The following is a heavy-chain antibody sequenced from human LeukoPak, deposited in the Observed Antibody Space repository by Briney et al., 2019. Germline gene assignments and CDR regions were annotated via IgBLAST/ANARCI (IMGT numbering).Heavy chain of an antibody. Sequence: SQTLSLTCTVSGGSISSGGYYWRWIRQPPGKGLEWIAYIHNSGSTNYNPSLKSRVTISVDSSKNQFSLKVNSVTAADTAVYFCARALRVGATPNYFDNWGQGTLVTVSS. J-gene: IGHJ4*02. V-gene: IGHV4-61*09. CDR1: GGSISSGGYY. CDR3: ARALRVGATPNYFDN. CDR2: IHNSGST. D-gene: IGHD1-26*01.